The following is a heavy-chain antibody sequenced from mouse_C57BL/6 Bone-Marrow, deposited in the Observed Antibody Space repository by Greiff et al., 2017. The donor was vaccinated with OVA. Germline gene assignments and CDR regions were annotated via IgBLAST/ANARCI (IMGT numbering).Heavy chain of an antibody. Sequence: VQLQQSGAELVKPGASVKLSCTASGFNIKDYYMHWVKQRTEQGLEWIGRIDPEDGETKYAPKFPGQATITADTSSNTAYLQLSSLTSEDTAVYYCASPPDYDGYAMDYWGQGTSVTVSS. CDR3: ASPPDYDGYAMDY. CDR2: IDPEDGET. J-gene: IGHJ4*01. D-gene: IGHD2-4*01. CDR1: GFNIKDYY. V-gene: IGHV14-2*01.